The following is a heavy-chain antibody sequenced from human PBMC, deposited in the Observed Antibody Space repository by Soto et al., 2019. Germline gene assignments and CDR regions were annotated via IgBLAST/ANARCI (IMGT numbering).Heavy chain of an antibody. CDR1: GYSFTSYW. CDR2: IDPSDSYT. D-gene: IGHD6-13*01. V-gene: IGHV5-10-1*01. Sequence: PGESLKISCKGSGYSFTSYWISWVRQMPGKGLEWMGRIDPSDSYTNYSPSFQGHVTISADKSISTAYLQWSSLKASDTAMYYCAKVSSSSWYRVGGHYYYGMDVWGQGTTVTVSS. CDR3: AKVSSSSWYRVGGHYYYGMDV. J-gene: IGHJ6*02.